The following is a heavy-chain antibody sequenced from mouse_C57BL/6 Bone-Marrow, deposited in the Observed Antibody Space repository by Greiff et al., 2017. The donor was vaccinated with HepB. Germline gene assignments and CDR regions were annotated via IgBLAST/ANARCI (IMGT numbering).Heavy chain of an antibody. J-gene: IGHJ4*01. D-gene: IGHD2-1*01. CDR2: IYPGDGDT. CDR3: ASIYYGNYVGAMDY. Sequence: QVQLQQSGPELVKPGASVKISCKASGYAFSSSWMNWVKQRPGKGLEWIGRIYPGDGDTNYNGKIKGKATLTADKSSSTAYMQLSSLTSEDSAVCFCASIYYGNYVGAMDYWGQGTSVTVSS. V-gene: IGHV1-82*01. CDR1: GYAFSSSW.